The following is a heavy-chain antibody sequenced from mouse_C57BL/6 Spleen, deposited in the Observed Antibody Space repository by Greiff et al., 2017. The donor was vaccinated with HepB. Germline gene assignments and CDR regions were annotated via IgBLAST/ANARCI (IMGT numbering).Heavy chain of an antibody. J-gene: IGHJ2*01. CDR3: ARGGIYGNWPLDY. CDR2: INPNNGGT. Sequence: VQLQQSGPELVKPGASVKMSCKASGYTFTDYNMHWVKQSHGKSLEWIGYINPNNGGTSYNQKFKGKATLTVNKSSSTAYMELRSLTSEDSAVYYCARGGIYGNWPLDYWGQGTTLTVSS. D-gene: IGHD2-1*01. V-gene: IGHV1-22*01. CDR1: GYTFTDYN.